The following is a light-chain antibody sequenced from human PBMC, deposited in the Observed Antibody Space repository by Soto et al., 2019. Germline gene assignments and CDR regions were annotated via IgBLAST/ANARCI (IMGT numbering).Light chain of an antibody. CDR3: FSYTRSDTYV. CDR1: NNDVGGYKG. Sequence: QSALTQPPSVAGAPGQSVTSSCTGTNNDVGGYKGVSWYQQSPGTATKLMIYEVTNRPSGVPGRFSGSKSGNTASLTISGLQAEDEADYYCFSYTRSDTYVFGTGTKLTVL. CDR2: EVT. V-gene: IGLV2-18*02. J-gene: IGLJ1*01.